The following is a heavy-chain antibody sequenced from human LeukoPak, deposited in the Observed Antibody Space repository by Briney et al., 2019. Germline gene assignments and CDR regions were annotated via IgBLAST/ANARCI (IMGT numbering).Heavy chain of an antibody. Sequence: SETLSLTCTVSGGSISSGGYYWSWIRQHLGKGLEWIGYIYYSGSTYYNPSLKSRVTISVDTSKNQFSLKLSSVTAADTAVYYCAREAVVVPAAIYYMDVWGKGTTVTVSS. CDR1: GGSISSGGYY. V-gene: IGHV4-31*03. CDR2: IYYSGST. J-gene: IGHJ6*03. CDR3: AREAVVVPAAIYYMDV. D-gene: IGHD2-2*02.